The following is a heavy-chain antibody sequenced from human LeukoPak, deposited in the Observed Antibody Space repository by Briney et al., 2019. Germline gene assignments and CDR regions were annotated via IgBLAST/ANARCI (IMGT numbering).Heavy chain of an antibody. CDR3: ARGPYGDYEPFGFDY. CDR1: GGTFSSYA. CDR2: IIPIFGTA. D-gene: IGHD4-17*01. V-gene: IGHV1-69*15. Sequence: SVKVSCKASGGTFSSYAISWVRQAPGQGLEWMGRIIPIFGTANYAQKFQGRVTITADESTSTAYMELSSLRSEDTAVYYCARGPYGDYEPFGFDYWGQGTLVTVSS. J-gene: IGHJ4*02.